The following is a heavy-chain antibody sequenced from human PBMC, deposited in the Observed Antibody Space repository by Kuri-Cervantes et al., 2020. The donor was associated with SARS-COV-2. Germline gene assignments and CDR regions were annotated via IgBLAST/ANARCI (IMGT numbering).Heavy chain of an antibody. V-gene: IGHV3-21*01. CDR2: ISSSSSYI. Sequence: GGSLRLSCAASGFTFSSYGMHWVRQAPGKGLEWVSSISSSSSYIYYADSVKGRFTISRDNAKNSLYLQMNSLRAEDTAVYYCARVSPISYYYDSSGYLDYWGQGTLVTVSS. CDR3: ARVSPISYYYDSSGYLDY. D-gene: IGHD3-22*01. J-gene: IGHJ4*02. CDR1: GFTFSSYG.